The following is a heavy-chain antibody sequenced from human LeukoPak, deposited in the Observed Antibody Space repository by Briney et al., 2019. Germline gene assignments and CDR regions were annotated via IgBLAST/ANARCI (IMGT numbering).Heavy chain of an antibody. J-gene: IGHJ4*02. CDR2: IKEDGSVT. CDR1: GFTFNSYW. D-gene: IGHD4-17*01. CDR3: ARYPRCFDY. Sequence: GGSLRLSCAASGFTFNSYWMSWVRQAPGKGLEWVATIKEDGSVTFYVDCVKGRFSISRDNSKNSLYLQMNSLRAEDTAVYYCARYPRCFDYWGQGSLVTVSS. V-gene: IGHV3-7*03.